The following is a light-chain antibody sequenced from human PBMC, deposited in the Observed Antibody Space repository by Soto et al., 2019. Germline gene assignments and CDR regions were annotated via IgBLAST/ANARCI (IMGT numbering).Light chain of an antibody. CDR3: QQYSSSPS. CDR2: GAS. V-gene: IGKV3-15*01. J-gene: IGKJ5*01. CDR1: QSASTN. Sequence: SVSPXXRATVSFRASQSASTNLAWYQQKPGQVPSLLIYGASTRASGIPARFSGSGSGTEFTLTIGSLQSEDFAVYYCQQYSSSPSFGQGTR.